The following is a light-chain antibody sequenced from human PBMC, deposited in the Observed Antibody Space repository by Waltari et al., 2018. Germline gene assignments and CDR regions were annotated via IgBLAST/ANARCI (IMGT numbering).Light chain of an antibody. J-gene: IGKJ1*01. Sequence: EIVLTQSPGTLSLSPGERATLSCRASQSVSRTLAWYQQKPGQAPRLLIYDASSRATGIPDRFSGRGSGTDFSLTITRLGPEDFAVYYCQHYVSLPVTFGQGTKVE. CDR1: QSVSRT. CDR2: DAS. CDR3: QHYVSLPVT. V-gene: IGKV3-20*01.